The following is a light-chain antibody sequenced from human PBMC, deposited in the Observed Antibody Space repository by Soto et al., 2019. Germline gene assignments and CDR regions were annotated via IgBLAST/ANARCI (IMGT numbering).Light chain of an antibody. Sequence: EIVLTQSPGTLSLSPGERATLSCRASQSVSSSYLAWFQQKPGQAPRLLIYDASSRATDIPDRFSGSGSGTDFTLTISRLEPEDFAVYYCQQYGSSPPLTFGGGTKVEIK. CDR2: DAS. CDR3: QQYGSSPPLT. J-gene: IGKJ4*01. CDR1: QSVSSSY. V-gene: IGKV3-20*01.